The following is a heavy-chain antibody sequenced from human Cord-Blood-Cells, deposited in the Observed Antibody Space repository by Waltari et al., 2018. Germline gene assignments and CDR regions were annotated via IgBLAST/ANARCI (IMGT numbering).Heavy chain of an antibody. V-gene: IGHV2-5*01. CDR2: IYWNDDK. CDR1: GFSLSTSGVG. CDR3: AHRRGYSSAPEWYCDL. D-gene: IGHD6-25*01. Sequence: QITLKESGPTLVKPTQPLTLTCTFSGFSLSTSGVGVGWVRKPPGKALEWLALIYWNDDKRYSRALKSRLTITKDTSKNQVVLTRTNMDPVDTATYYCAHRRGYSSAPEWYCDLWGRGTLVTVSS. J-gene: IGHJ2*01.